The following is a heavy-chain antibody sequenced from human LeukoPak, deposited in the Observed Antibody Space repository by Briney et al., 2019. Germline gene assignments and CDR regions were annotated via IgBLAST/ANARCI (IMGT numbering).Heavy chain of an antibody. CDR3: AKAPRLAYCGGDCYSSWFDP. D-gene: IGHD2-21*02. V-gene: IGHV3-23*01. J-gene: IGHJ5*02. Sequence: GGSLRLSCAASGFTFSSYAMSWVRQAPGKGLEWVSATSGSGGSTYYADSVKGRFTISRDNSKNTLYLQMNSLRAEDTAVYYCAKAPRLAYCGGDCYSSWFDPWGQGTLVTVSS. CDR2: TSGSGGST. CDR1: GFTFSSYA.